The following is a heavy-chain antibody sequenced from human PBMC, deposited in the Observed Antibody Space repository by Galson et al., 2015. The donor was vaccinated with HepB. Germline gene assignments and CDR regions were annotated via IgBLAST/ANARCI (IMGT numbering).Heavy chain of an antibody. CDR1: TFIFSTYS. D-gene: IGHD5-12*01. CDR2: ISSSSTNI. CDR3: VLLRGYDLKPLDY. V-gene: IGHV3-48*04. J-gene: IGHJ4*02. Sequence: SLRLSCAASTFIFSTYSMNWVRQAPGKGLEWVSYISSSSTNIYYADSVKGRFTISKDNAKNSLYLQMNSLRAEDTAVYYCVLLRGYDLKPLDYWGQGTLVTVSS.